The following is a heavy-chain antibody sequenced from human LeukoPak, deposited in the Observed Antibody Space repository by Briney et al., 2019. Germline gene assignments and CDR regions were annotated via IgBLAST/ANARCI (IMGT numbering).Heavy chain of an antibody. Sequence: PSETLSLTCTVSGGSISSSSYYWGWIRQPPGKGLEWIGSIYYSGSTYYNPSLKSRVTISVDTSKNQFSLKLSSVTAADTAVYYCARHRLWFGDYYYMDVWGKGTTVTISS. D-gene: IGHD3-10*01. CDR3: ARHRLWFGDYYYMDV. V-gene: IGHV4-39*01. CDR1: GGSISSSSYY. J-gene: IGHJ6*03. CDR2: IYYSGST.